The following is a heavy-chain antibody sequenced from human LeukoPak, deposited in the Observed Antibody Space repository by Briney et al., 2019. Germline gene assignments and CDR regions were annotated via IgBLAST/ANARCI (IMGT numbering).Heavy chain of an antibody. J-gene: IGHJ4*02. D-gene: IGHD6-19*01. CDR3: AREIAVAGTRVDY. CDR2: INHSGST. CDR1: GGSFSGYY. V-gene: IGHV4-34*01. Sequence: NPSETLSLTCAVYGGSFSGYYWSRIRQPPGKGLEWIGEINHSGSTNYNPSLKSRVTISVDTSKNQFSQKLSSVTAADTAVYYCAREIAVAGTRVDYWGQGTLVTVSS.